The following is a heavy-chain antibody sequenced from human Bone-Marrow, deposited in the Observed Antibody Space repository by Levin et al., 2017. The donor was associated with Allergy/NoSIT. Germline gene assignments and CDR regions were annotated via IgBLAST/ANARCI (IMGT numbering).Heavy chain of an antibody. CDR2: IVSDGSTT. CDR3: VRDGPGVRSFHY. J-gene: IGHJ4*02. CDR1: GFTFSALW. V-gene: IGHV3-74*01. Sequence: ASVKVSCAASGFTFSALWMHWVRQVPGKGLVWVSHIVSDGSTTAYADSVKGRFTISRDNAKNMLYLQMNSLRAEDTAVYYCVRDGPGVRSFHYWGQGTLVTVSS. D-gene: IGHD3-10*01.